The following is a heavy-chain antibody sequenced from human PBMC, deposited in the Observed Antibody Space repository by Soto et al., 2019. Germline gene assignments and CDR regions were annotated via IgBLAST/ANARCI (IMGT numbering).Heavy chain of an antibody. Sequence: QVQLVQSGAEVKKPGSSVKVSCKASGTFSSYTISWVRQAPGQGLEWMGRIIPILGMADYAQKFQGRVTIDADXSTSTAYMELSSLRSEDTAVYYCARGRPDGDHFDYWGQGTLVTVSS. J-gene: IGHJ4*02. CDR3: ARGRPDGDHFDY. CDR2: IIPILGMA. D-gene: IGHD3-10*01. CDR1: GTFSSYT. V-gene: IGHV1-69*02.